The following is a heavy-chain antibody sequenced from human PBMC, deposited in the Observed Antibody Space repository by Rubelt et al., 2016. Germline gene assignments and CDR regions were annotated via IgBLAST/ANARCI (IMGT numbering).Heavy chain of an antibody. J-gene: IGHJ3*02. CDR2: ITSDGSST. V-gene: IGHV3-74*01. D-gene: IGHD2-2*02. CDR1: GFTFSSYW. CDR3: ARSGPDVVVPAAIRVEGDAFDI. Sequence: EVQLVESGGGLVQPVGSLRLSCAASGFTFSSYWMHWVRQATGKGLVWVSRITSDGSSTSYADSGKGRFTISRDNAKNTLYLQMNSLRAEDTAVYYCARSGPDVVVPAAIRVEGDAFDIWGQGTMVTVSS.